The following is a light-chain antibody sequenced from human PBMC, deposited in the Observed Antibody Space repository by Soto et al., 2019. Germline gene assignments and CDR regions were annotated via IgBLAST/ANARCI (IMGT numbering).Light chain of an antibody. CDR2: AAS. Sequence: DFQRPTYPSTLSASVGSSVHITRRASQYIGTYLNWYLQRPGQAPRLLVYAASSLRSGVPSRFSGSGSGTDFTLTISSLQPEDSATYYCQQSLSPPITFGQGTRGDIK. V-gene: IGKV1-39*01. CDR3: QQSLSPPIT. CDR1: QYIGTY. J-gene: IGKJ5*01.